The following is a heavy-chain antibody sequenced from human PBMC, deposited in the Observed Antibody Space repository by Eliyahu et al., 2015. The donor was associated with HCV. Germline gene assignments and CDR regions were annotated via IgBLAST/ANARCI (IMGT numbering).Heavy chain of an antibody. Sequence: QVQLQGSGPGLVKXSEXLXLTCXVSGASISNXYWSWIRQPPGKGLEWIGHSYYSGSTNYIPSLQSRVTISVDTSNQFSLKLSSVTAADTAVYYCAREKDYGMDVWGQGTTVTVSS. CDR3: AREKDYGMDV. V-gene: IGHV4-59*01. J-gene: IGHJ6*02. CDR2: SYYSGST. CDR1: GASISNXY.